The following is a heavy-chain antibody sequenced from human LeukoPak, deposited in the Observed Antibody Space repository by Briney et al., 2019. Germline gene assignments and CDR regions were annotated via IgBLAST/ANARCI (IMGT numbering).Heavy chain of an antibody. Sequence: NPSETLSLTCTASGYSISSGYYWGWIRQPPGKGLEWIGSIYHSGSTYYNPSLKSRVTISVDTSKNQFSLKLSSVTAADTAVYYCARALDYYDSSGYYSYYYYMDVWGKGTTVTVSS. V-gene: IGHV4-38-2*02. D-gene: IGHD3-22*01. J-gene: IGHJ6*03. CDR2: IYHSGST. CDR3: ARALDYYDSSGYYSYYYYMDV. CDR1: GYSISSGYY.